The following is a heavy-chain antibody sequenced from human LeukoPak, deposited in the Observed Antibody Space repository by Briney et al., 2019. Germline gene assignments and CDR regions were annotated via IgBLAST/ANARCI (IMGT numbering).Heavy chain of an antibody. CDR1: GGSISSYY. J-gene: IGHJ6*03. V-gene: IGHV4-59*08. CDR2: TYYSGST. CDR3: ARHALHCSSTSCYASYYMDV. D-gene: IGHD2-2*01. Sequence: SETLSLTCTVSGGSISSYYWSWIRQPPGKGLEWIGYTYYSGSTNYNPSLKSRVTISVDTSKNQFSLKLSSVTAADTAVYYCARHALHCSSTSCYASYYMDVWGKGTTVTVSS.